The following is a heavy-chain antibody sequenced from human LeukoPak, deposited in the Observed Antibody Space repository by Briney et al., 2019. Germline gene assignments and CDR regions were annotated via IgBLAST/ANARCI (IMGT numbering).Heavy chain of an antibody. J-gene: IGHJ3*02. CDR3: AKDQSIGVAGTAFDI. V-gene: IGHV3-9*01. CDR1: GFTFHDYA. Sequence: SLRLPFAAFGFTFHDYAMPWVRKAPGKGLGWVSGFSLVTGSIGYADSVKGRFTISRDNPTNSLYLPMNSLRAEGTALYYCAKDQSIGVAGTAFDIWGEGTIVTVSS. CDR2: FSLVTGSI. D-gene: IGHD6-19*01.